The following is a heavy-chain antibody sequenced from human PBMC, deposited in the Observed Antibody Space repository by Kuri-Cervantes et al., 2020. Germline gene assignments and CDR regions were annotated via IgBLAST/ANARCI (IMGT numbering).Heavy chain of an antibody. CDR1: GFTFSDYY. V-gene: IGHV3-11*01. CDR3: ARGVLRFLEWHEGARYYMDV. Sequence: SLKISCAASGFTFSDYYMSWIRQAPGKGLEWVSYISSSGSTIYYADSVKGRFTISRDNAKNSLYLQMNSLRAEDTAVYYCARGVLRFLEWHEGARYYMDVWGKGTTVTVSS. D-gene: IGHD3-3*01. J-gene: IGHJ6*03. CDR2: ISSSGSTI.